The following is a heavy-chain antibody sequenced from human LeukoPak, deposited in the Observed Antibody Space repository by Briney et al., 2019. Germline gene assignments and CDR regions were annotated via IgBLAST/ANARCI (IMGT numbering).Heavy chain of an antibody. CDR2: IYYSGST. D-gene: IGHD6-19*01. Sequence: SETLSLTCTVSGGSISSSYWSWIRQPPGKGLEWIGYIYYSGSTNYNPSFKSRVAISVDTSKNQFSLKLSSVTAADTAVYYCATWGIAVAGTFDYWGQGTLVTV. CDR1: GGSISSSY. CDR3: ATWGIAVAGTFDY. V-gene: IGHV4-59*08. J-gene: IGHJ4*02.